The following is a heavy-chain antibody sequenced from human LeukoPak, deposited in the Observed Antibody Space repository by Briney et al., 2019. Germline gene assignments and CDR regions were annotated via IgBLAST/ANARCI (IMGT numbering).Heavy chain of an antibody. J-gene: IGHJ6*02. V-gene: IGHV1-3*01. CDR3: ARERWHCRGNDCYSVYYYGLDV. CDR2: INAGNDDT. CDR1: GFPFTNYA. Sequence: VASVKVSCKASGFPFTNYAFHWVRQAPGQRLEWLGWINAGNDDTKYSQKFQGRATITRDTSANTAYMELSSLTSDDTAVYYCARERWHCRGNDCYSVYYYGLDVWGQGTTVTVSS. D-gene: IGHD2-15*01.